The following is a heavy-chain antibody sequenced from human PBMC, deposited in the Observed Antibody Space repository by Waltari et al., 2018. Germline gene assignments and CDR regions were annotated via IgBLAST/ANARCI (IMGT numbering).Heavy chain of an antibody. J-gene: IGHJ5*02. CDR1: GGSFSGYY. V-gene: IGHV4-34*01. CDR3: ARASSSWYRGYNWFDP. D-gene: IGHD6-13*01. Sequence: QVQLQQWGAGLLKPSETLSLTCAVYGGSFSGYYWSWIRQPPGKGLEWIGEINHSGSTNSNPSLKSRVTISVDTSKNQFSLKLSSVTAADTAVDYCARASSSWYRGYNWFDPWGQGTLVTVSS. CDR2: INHSGST.